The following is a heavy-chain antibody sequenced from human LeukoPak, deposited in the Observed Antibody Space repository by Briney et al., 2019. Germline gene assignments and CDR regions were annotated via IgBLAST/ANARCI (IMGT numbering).Heavy chain of an antibody. CDR2: IYHSGST. J-gene: IGHJ6*03. V-gene: IGHV4-4*02. CDR3: ARAYYDSSGYGGYYYYYMDV. CDR1: GGSISSSNW. D-gene: IGHD3-22*01. Sequence: SGTLSLTCAVSGGSISSSNWWSWARQPPGKGLEWIGEIYHSGSTNYNPSLKSRVTISVDKSKNQFSLKLSSVTAADTAVYYCARAYYDSSGYGGYYYYYMDVWGKGTTVTVSS.